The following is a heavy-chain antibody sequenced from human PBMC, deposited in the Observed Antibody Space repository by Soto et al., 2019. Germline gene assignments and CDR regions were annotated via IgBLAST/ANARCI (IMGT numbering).Heavy chain of an antibody. CDR1: GFTFSSYA. D-gene: IGHD3-22*01. Sequence: GGSLRLSCAASGFTFSSYAMHWVRQAPGKGLEWVAVISYDGSNKYYADSVKGRFTISRDNSKNTLYLQMNSLRAEDTAVYYCARDYYDSSGSFDYWGQGTLVTVSS. V-gene: IGHV3-30-3*01. CDR2: ISYDGSNK. CDR3: ARDYYDSSGSFDY. J-gene: IGHJ4*02.